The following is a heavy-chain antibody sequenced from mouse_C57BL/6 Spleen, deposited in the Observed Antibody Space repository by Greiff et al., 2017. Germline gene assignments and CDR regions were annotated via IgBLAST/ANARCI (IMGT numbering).Heavy chain of an antibody. CDR2: IDPNSGGT. V-gene: IGHV1-72*01. Sequence: QVQLQQPGAELVKPGASVKLSCKASGYTFTSYWMHWVKQRPGRGLEWIGRIDPNSGGTKYTEKLKSKATLTVDKPSSTADLQLSILTSEDSAFYYCSALRLRLDYWGQGTTLTVSS. D-gene: IGHD3-2*02. CDR3: SALRLRLDY. J-gene: IGHJ2*01. CDR1: GYTFTSYW.